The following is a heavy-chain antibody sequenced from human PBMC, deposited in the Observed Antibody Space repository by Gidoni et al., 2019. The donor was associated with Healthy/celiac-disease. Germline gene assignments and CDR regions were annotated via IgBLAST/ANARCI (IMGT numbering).Heavy chain of an antibody. CDR2: IYTSGST. CDR1: GGSISSYY. CDR3: ARDIGVNGDYVYFDY. Sequence: QVQLQESGPGLVTPSETLSLTCTVSGGSISSYYWSWIRQPAGKGLEWIGRIYTSGSTNYNPSLKSRVTMSVDTSKNQFSLKLSSVTAADTAVYYCARDIGVNGDYVYFDYWGQGTLVTVSS. J-gene: IGHJ4*02. D-gene: IGHD4-17*01. V-gene: IGHV4-4*07.